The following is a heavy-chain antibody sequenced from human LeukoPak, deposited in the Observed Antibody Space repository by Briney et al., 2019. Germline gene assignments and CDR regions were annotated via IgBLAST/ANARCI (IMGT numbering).Heavy chain of an antibody. CDR1: GGSVSSGRYY. V-gene: IGHV4-61*01. CDR2: IYYSGST. CDR3: ARDPRIAAAGTFWFDP. J-gene: IGHJ5*02. D-gene: IGHD6-13*01. Sequence: SETLSLTCTVSGGSVSSGRYYWSWIRQPPGKGLEWIGYIYYSGSTNYNPSLKSRVTISVDTSKNQFSLKLSSVTAADTAVYYCARDPRIAAAGTFWFDPWGQGTPVTVSS.